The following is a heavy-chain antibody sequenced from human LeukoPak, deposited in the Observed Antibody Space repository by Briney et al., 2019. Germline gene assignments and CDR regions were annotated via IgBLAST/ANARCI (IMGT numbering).Heavy chain of an antibody. CDR2: IYYSGST. J-gene: IGHJ4*02. V-gene: IGHV4-61*05. Sequence: PSETLSLTCTVSGGSISSSSYYWGWIRQPPGKGLEWIGYIYYSGSTNYNPSLKSRVTISVDTSKNQFSLKLSSVTAADTAVYYCARVSGYDWESSYDYWGQGTLVTVSS. D-gene: IGHD5-12*01. CDR3: ARVSGYDWESSYDY. CDR1: GGSISSSSYY.